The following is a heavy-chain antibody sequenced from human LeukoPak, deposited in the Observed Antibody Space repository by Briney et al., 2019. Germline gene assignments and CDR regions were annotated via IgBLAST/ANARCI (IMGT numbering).Heavy chain of an antibody. J-gene: IGHJ6*03. CDR2: IIPMFGTA. CDR1: GNTFTSYA. CDR3: ARGADWQRLEYYYYYMDV. D-gene: IGHD3-3*01. V-gene: IGHV1-69*06. Sequence: SVKVSCKAPGNTFTSYAISWVRQAPGQGLEWMGGIIPMFGTASYAPKFQDRVTISADKSTSTAYMELRSLRSEDTAVYYCARGADWQRLEYYYYYMDVWGKGTTVTVSS.